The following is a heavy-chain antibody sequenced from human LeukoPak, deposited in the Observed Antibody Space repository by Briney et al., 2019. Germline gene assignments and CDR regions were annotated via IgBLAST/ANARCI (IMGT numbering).Heavy chain of an antibody. CDR3: ATGPLVRGVNFDY. CDR2: ISGSGGST. V-gene: IGHV3-23*01. Sequence: GGSLRLSCAASGFTFSSYAMSWVRQAPGKGLEWVSAISGSGGSTYYADSVKGRFTISRDSSKNTLYLQMNSLRAEDTAVYYCATGPLVRGVNFDYWGQGTLVTVSS. CDR1: GFTFSSYA. J-gene: IGHJ4*02. D-gene: IGHD3-10*01.